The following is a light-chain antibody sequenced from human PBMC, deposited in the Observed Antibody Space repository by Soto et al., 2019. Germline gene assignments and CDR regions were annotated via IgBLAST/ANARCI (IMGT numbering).Light chain of an antibody. J-gene: IGKJ1*01. V-gene: IGKV4-1*01. CDR1: QNVLYSSNNHNY. Sequence: IVMTQSPDSLAVSLGETATINCRSSQNVLYSSNNHNYVAWYQQKAGQPPKLLIYWASTRESGVPQRFSGSGSGKDFTLTISDLQAEDVAVYFCHHYYTTPPAFGQGTRVEVK. CDR3: HHYYTTPPA. CDR2: WAS.